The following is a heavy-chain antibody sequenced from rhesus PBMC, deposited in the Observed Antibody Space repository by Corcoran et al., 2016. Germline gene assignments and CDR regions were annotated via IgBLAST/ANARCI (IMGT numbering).Heavy chain of an antibody. Sequence: QVQLQESGPGLVKPSETLSLTCAVSGYSISSGYYWSWIRQPPGKGLEWIWYIADCGSTSYNPYLKSRVTISRDTSKKQFSLKLSSVTAADTAVYYCARGSSGWSFDYWGQGVLVTVSS. V-gene: IGHV4-122*02. CDR1: GYSISSGYY. CDR2: IADCGST. D-gene: IGHD6-31*01. J-gene: IGHJ4*01. CDR3: ARGSSGWSFDY.